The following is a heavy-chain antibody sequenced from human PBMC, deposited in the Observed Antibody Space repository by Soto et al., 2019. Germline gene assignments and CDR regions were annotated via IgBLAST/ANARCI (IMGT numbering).Heavy chain of an antibody. CDR2: ISYSGAT. J-gene: IGHJ4*02. V-gene: IGHV4-59*08. D-gene: IGHD3-22*01. CDR1: GASISGYH. CDR3: ARLLYDRSGYYYFDY. Sequence: PSETLSLTCTVSGASISGYHWSWIRQFPGKGLECLGYISYSGATNYNPSLKSRVTMSIDTSKNQFSLQLNSVTAADTALYYCARLLYDRSGYYYFDYWGRGTLVTVSS.